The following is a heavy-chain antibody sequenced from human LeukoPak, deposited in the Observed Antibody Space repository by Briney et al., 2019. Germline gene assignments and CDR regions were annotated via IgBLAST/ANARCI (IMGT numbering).Heavy chain of an antibody. CDR3: AREEDIVVVPAATWLGEAAAGHGNFDY. CDR1: GFTFSSYS. CDR2: ISSSSSYI. J-gene: IGHJ4*02. Sequence: GGSLRLSCAASGFTFSSYSMNWVRRAPGKGLEWVSSISSSSSYIYYADSVKGRFTISRDNAKNSLYLQMNSLRAEDTAVYYCAREEDIVVVPAATWLGEAAAGHGNFDYWGQGTLVTVSS. D-gene: IGHD2-2*01. V-gene: IGHV3-21*01.